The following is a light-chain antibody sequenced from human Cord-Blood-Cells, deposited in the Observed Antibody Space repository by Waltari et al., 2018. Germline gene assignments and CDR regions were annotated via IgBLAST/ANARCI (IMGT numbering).Light chain of an antibody. CDR3: SSYAGSNNWV. CDR1: SSAVGGYNY. J-gene: IGLJ3*02. V-gene: IGLV2-8*01. Sequence: YALTQPPSVSGSPGPSVTIPSTVTSSAVGGYNYVSLSQPHPGKAPKLMIYEVSKRPSGVPDRFSGSKSGNTASLTVAGLQAEDEADYYCSSYAGSNNWVFGGGTKLTVL. CDR2: EVS.